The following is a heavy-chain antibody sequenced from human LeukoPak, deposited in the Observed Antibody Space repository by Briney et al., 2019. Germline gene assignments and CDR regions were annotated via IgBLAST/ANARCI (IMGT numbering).Heavy chain of an antibody. CDR1: GFIFSNYG. Sequence: GGSLRLSCGASGFIFSNYGMHWVRQAPGKGLEWLAFMEYDGSDKFYADPVKGRITISRDNSKNTLYLQMNGLRAEDTAVYFCAKGDSGSYYYYMDVWGKGTTVTVSS. D-gene: IGHD3-10*01. J-gene: IGHJ6*03. V-gene: IGHV3-30*02. CDR3: AKGDSGSYYYYMDV. CDR2: MEYDGSDK.